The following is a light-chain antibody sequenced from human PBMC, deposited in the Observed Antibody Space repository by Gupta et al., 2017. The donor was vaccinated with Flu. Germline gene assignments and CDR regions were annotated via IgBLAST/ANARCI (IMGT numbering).Light chain of an antibody. CDR3: QQYKNWPVT. CDR1: QSIINF. Sequence: PCTLSVSPGERATVSCRASQSIINFLAWYQQKPGQAPRLLIYDASTRATGIPSRFSGSGSGTEFTLTISSLQSEDFAVYYCQQYKNWPVTFGQGTKLEIK. CDR2: DAS. J-gene: IGKJ2*01. V-gene: IGKV3-15*01.